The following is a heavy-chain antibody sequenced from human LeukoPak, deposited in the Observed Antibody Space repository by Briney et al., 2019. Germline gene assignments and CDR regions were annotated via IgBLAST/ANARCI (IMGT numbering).Heavy chain of an antibody. V-gene: IGHV1-69*13. J-gene: IGHJ3*02. CDR2: IIPIFGTA. Sequence: SVKDSRKSSLGTFSSYAISWVRQAPGQGLEWMGGIIPIFGTANYAQKFQGRVTITADESTSTAYMELSSLRSEDTAVYYCARVYDSSGSPVYDAFDIWGQGTMVTVSS. CDR1: LGTFSSYA. D-gene: IGHD3-22*01. CDR3: ARVYDSSGSPVYDAFDI.